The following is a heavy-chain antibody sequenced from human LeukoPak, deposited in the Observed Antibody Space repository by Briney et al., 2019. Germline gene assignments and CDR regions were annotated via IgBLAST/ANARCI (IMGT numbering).Heavy chain of an antibody. CDR1: GGSFSGYY. V-gene: IGHV4-34*01. J-gene: IGHJ6*03. CDR3: ARAIRDSSGWSSPYYHYYYMDV. Sequence: PSETLSLTCAVYGGSFSGYYWSWIRQPPGKGLEWIGEINHSGSTNYNPSLKSRVTISVDTSKNQFSLKLSSVTAADTAVYYCARAIRDSSGWSSPYYHYYYMDVWGKGTTVTVSS. CDR2: INHSGST. D-gene: IGHD6-19*01.